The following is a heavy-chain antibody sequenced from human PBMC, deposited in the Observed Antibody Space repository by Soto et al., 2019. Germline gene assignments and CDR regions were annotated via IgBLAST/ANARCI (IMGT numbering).Heavy chain of an antibody. CDR2: IIPIFGTA. CDR1: GGTFSSYA. D-gene: IGHD3-9*01. Sequence: GASVKVSCKASGGTFSSYAISWVRQAPGQGLEWMGGIIPIFGTANYAQKFQGRVTITADESTSTAYMELSSLRSEDTAVYYCARSRLDILTGLYYYYYYGMDVWGQGTTVTVS. V-gene: IGHV1-69*13. J-gene: IGHJ6*02. CDR3: ARSRLDILTGLYYYYYYGMDV.